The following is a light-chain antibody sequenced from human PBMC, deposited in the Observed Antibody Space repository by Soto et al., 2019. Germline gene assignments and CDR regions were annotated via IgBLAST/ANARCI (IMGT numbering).Light chain of an antibody. V-gene: IGLV1-44*01. CDR3: AAWDDSLNGVV. CDR1: SSNIGSNT. J-gene: IGLJ2*01. CDR2: SNN. Sequence: QSVLTQPPSASGTPGQRVTISCSGSSSNIGSNTVNWYQQLPGTAPQLLIYSNNQRPSGVPDRFSGSKSGTSASLAISGLQSEDEADYYCAAWDDSLNGVVFGVGTKLTVL.